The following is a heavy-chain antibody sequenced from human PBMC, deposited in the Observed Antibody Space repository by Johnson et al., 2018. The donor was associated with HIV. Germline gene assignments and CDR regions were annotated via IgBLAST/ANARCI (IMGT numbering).Heavy chain of an antibody. D-gene: IGHD3-16*01. CDR3: ASQVRGLRLGVDAFDI. J-gene: IGHJ3*02. Sequence: QVQLMESGGGVVQPGRSLRLSCAASGFTFSSYAMHWVRQAPGKGLEWVAVISYDGSNKYYAESVKGRFTISRDNSKNTLYLQMNKLRAEDTAVYFCASQVRGLRLGVDAFDIWGQGTMVTVSS. V-gene: IGHV3-30*04. CDR1: GFTFSSYA. CDR2: ISYDGSNK.